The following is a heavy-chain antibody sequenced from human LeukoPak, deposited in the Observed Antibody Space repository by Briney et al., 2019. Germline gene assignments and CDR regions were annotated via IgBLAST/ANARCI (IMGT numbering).Heavy chain of an antibody. J-gene: IGHJ5*02. V-gene: IGHV1-69*06. D-gene: IGHD2-15*01. CDR1: GYSFTSYG. Sequence: SVRVSCKASGYSFTSYGITWVRQAPGLGLEWMGGIIPIFGTANYAQKFQGRVTITADKSTSTAYMELSSLRSEDTAVYYCARDWVACSGGSCYHNWFDPWGQGTLVTVSS. CDR3: ARDWVACSGGSCYHNWFDP. CDR2: IIPIFGTA.